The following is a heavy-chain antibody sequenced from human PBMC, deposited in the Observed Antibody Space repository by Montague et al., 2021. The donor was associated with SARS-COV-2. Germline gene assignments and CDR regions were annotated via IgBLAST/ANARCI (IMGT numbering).Heavy chain of an antibody. CDR3: ACGEITTRGLIYYYGMDV. CDR1: GGSFSGYY. Sequence: SETLSLTCAVYGGSFSGYYWTWIRQSPRKGLEWIGEINHSGSTNYNPSLKSRATISVDTSKNQFSLKLSSVTAADTAVYYCACGEITTRGLIYYYGMDVWGQGTTVTVPS. V-gene: IGHV4-34*01. J-gene: IGHJ6*02. D-gene: IGHD4-11*01. CDR2: INHSGST.